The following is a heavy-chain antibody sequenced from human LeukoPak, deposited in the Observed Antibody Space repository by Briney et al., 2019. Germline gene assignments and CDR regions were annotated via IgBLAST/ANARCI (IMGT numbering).Heavy chain of an antibody. J-gene: IGHJ4*02. V-gene: IGHV4-61*02. CDR3: AREEAGWPNPTYYFDY. Sequence: PSQTLSLTCTVSGGSISSGSYYWSWIRQPAGKGLEWIGRIYTSGSTNYNPSLKSRVTISVDTSKNQFSLKLSSVTAADTAVYYCAREEAGWPNPTYYFDYWGQGTLVTVSS. D-gene: IGHD6-19*01. CDR1: GGSISSGSYY. CDR2: IYTSGST.